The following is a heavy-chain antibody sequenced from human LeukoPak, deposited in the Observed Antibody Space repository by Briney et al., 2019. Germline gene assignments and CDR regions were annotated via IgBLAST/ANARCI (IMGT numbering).Heavy chain of an antibody. D-gene: IGHD6-19*01. V-gene: IGHV3-23*01. J-gene: IGHJ5*02. CDR1: GFTFSSYA. CDR2: ISGSGGST. CDR3: ATAGYSSGWTTPGGFDL. Sequence: PGGSLRLSCAASGFTFSSYAMSWVRQAPGKGLEWVSAISGSGGSTYYADSVKGRFTISRDNSKNTLYLQMNSLRSEDTAVYYCATAGYSSGWTTPGGFDLWGQGTLVTVSS.